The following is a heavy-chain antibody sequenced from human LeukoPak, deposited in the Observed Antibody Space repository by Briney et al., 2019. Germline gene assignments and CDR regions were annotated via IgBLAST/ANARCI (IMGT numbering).Heavy chain of an antibody. J-gene: IGHJ4*02. Sequence: GGSLRLSCATSGFTFSSSWMSWVRQAPGKGLECVANIKEDGRGKYYVDSVKGRFTISRDNAKNSLYLQMSSLRAEGTAVYYCARGGRPDYWGQGTLVTVSS. CDR2: IKEDGRGK. CDR1: GFTFSSSW. D-gene: IGHD3-10*01. CDR3: ARGGRPDY. V-gene: IGHV3-7*01.